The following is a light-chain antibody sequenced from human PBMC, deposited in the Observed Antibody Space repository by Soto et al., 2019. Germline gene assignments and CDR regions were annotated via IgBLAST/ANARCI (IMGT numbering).Light chain of an antibody. J-gene: IGLJ2*01. Sequence: QSALTQPASVSGSPGQSITISCTGTSSDVGGYNYVSWYQQHPGKAPKLIIYDVSDRPSGVSNRFSGSKSGNTASLTISGLQAGDEADYYCSSYTSSSVIFGGGTKLTVL. CDR1: SSDVGGYNY. CDR3: SSYTSSSVI. CDR2: DVS. V-gene: IGLV2-14*01.